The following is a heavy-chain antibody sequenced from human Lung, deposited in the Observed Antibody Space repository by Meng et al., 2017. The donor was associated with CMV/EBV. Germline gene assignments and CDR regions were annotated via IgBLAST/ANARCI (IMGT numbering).Heavy chain of an antibody. Sequence: QGQLPRSGPGQVNPSQTLSLTRAISGDTVSSNRATWNWIRQSPSRGLEWLGRTYYRSKWESDYAVSVRSRIRIDADTSKNHFSVQLNSVTPEDTAVYYCARDGMYGSYYWVLDYWVQGTLVTVSS. CDR3: ARDGMYGSYYWVLDY. CDR2: TYYRSKWES. D-gene: IGHD2-15*01. CDR1: GDTVSSNRAT. J-gene: IGHJ4*02. V-gene: IGHV6-1*01.